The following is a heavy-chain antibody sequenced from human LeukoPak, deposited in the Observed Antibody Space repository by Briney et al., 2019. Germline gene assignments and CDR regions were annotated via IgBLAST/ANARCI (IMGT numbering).Heavy chain of an antibody. D-gene: IGHD3-10*01. Sequence: GASVKVSCKASGYTFTSYDINWVRQATGQGLEWMGWMNPNSGNTGYAQKFQGRVTITADESTSTAYMELSSLRSEDTAVYYCARAGITMVRGVPYYYYMDVWGKGTTVTVSS. V-gene: IGHV1-8*01. CDR3: ARAGITMVRGVPYYYYMDV. CDR2: MNPNSGNT. CDR1: GYTFTSYD. J-gene: IGHJ6*03.